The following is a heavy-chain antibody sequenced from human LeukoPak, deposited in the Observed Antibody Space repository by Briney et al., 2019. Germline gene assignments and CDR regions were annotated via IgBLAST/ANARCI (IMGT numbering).Heavy chain of an antibody. CDR3: ARHWTQDYADSGAFDI. J-gene: IGHJ3*02. D-gene: IGHD4-17*01. V-gene: IGHV4-59*08. CDR1: GGSITSYY. Sequence: SETLSLTCTVSGGSITSYYWSWIRQPPGKGLEWIGYIYYSGSTNYNPSLKGRVTISVDTSKNQFSLKLSSVTAADTAVYYCARHWTQDYADSGAFDIWGQGTMVTVSS. CDR2: IYYSGST.